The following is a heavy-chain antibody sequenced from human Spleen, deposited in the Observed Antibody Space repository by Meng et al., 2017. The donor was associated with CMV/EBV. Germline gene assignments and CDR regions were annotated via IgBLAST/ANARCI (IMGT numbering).Heavy chain of an antibody. CDR2: IYYSGST. CDR3: ARVGFWFDP. CDR1: GGSISSSSYY. Sequence: QLQLQESGPELVKPSETLSLTCTVSGGSISSSSYYWGWIRQPPGKGLEWIGCIYYSGSTYYNPSLKSRVTISVDTSKNQFSLKLSSVTAADTAVYYCARVGFWFDPWGQGTLVTVSS. J-gene: IGHJ5*02. V-gene: IGHV4-39*07.